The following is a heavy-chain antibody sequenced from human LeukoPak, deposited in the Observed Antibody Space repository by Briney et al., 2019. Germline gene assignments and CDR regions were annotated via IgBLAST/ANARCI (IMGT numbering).Heavy chain of an antibody. J-gene: IGHJ4*02. CDR2: ISGSGGST. CDR1: GFTFSSYA. Sequence: GGSLRLSCAASGFTFSSYAMSWVRQAPGKGLEWVSAISGSGGSTYYADSVKGRFTISRDNSKNTLYLQMSSLRAEDTAVYYCANGGVGTGLDYWGQGTLVTVSS. CDR3: ANGGVGTGLDY. V-gene: IGHV3-23*01. D-gene: IGHD1-1*01.